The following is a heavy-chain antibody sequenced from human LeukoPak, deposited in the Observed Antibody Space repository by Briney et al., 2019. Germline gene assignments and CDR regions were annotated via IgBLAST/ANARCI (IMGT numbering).Heavy chain of an antibody. CDR3: ARDGTSTDDY. J-gene: IGHJ4*02. Sequence: ASVKISCKASGYSFTSYGISWVRQAPGQGIEWMGWISGINDNPNYGQKFQGRFTVTTDSSTSTAYMELRNLTFDDTAVYYCARDGTSTDDYWGQGTLVTVSS. D-gene: IGHD2-2*01. V-gene: IGHV1-18*04. CDR2: ISGINDNP. CDR1: GYSFTSYG.